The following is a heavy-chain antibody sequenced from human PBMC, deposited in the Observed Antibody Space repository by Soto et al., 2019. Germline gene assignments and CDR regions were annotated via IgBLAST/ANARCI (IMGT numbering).Heavy chain of an antibody. CDR2: ISDGGST. Sequence: SEPLSQTCNVSGDSIYTYYWNWIRQSPGKGLEGIGYISDGGSTNYNPSLKSRVTISVDTSKNQVSRKLSSVSAADTAVYYCAGQWFSYYSSGMDAWGQGTTVTVS. CDR3: AGQWFSYYSSGMDA. D-gene: IGHD3-10*01. CDR1: GDSIYTYY. V-gene: IGHV4-59*08. J-gene: IGHJ6*02.